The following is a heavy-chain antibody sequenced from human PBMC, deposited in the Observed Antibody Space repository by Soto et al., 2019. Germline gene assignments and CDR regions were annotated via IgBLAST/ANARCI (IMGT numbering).Heavy chain of an antibody. J-gene: IGHJ4*02. CDR3: ARQITMPLGIDF. D-gene: IGHD2-2*01. Sequence: QVQLLESGPGLVKASETLSLTCSISGGSISSGGYYWSWVRQRPGKGLEWIGYVYFNENTYYNPSLRSRVNISVGTSKSQFSLRLSSVTAADAAVYYCARQITMPLGIDFWGPGISVSVSS. V-gene: IGHV4-31*03. CDR2: VYFNENT. CDR1: GGSISSGGYY.